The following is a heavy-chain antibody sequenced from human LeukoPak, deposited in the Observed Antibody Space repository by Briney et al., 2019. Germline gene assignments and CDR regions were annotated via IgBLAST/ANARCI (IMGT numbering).Heavy chain of an antibody. CDR3: ARASGSYDY. V-gene: IGHV3-23*01. Sequence: GGSLRLSCAASGFTFSSYAMIWVRQAPGKGLEWVSSITISGDSTYYADSVKGRFTISRDNSKNTLFLQMNSLRAEDTAVYYCARASGSYDYWGQGTLVTVSS. D-gene: IGHD1-26*01. CDR2: ITISGDST. CDR1: GFTFSSYA. J-gene: IGHJ4*02.